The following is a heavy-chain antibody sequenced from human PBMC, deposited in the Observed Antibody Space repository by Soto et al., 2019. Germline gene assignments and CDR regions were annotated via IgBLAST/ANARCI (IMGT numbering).Heavy chain of an antibody. D-gene: IGHD3-10*01. V-gene: IGHV4-59*08. CDR2: IYYSGST. CDR1: GGSISSYY. CDR3: ARMVRTYYYYMDV. J-gene: IGHJ6*03. Sequence: PSETLSLTCTVSGGSISSYYWSWIRQPPGMGLEWIGYIYYSGSTNYNPSLKSRVTISVDTSKNQFSLKLSSVTAADTAVYYCARMVRTYYYYMDVWGKGTTVTVSS.